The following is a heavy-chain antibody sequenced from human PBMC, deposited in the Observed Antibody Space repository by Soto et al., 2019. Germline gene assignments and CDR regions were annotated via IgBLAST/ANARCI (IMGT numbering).Heavy chain of an antibody. J-gene: IGHJ5*02. D-gene: IGHD5-18*01. CDR2: VYYSGTP. CDR1: GGSSRQSSYF. CDR3: ARADTAMDPPGS. V-gene: IGHV4-39*01. Sequence: PSETLSLTCAVSGGSSRQSSYFWGWIRQPPGKGLEWIASVYYSGTPYYNPSLKSRVTISIDTSKTQISLKLKSLTAADTAVYYCARADTAMDPPGSCGQGILVTVAS.